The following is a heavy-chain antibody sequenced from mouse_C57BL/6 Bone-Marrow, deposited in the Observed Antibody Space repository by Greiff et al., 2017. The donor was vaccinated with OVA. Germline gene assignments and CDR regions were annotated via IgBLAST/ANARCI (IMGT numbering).Heavy chain of an antibody. CDR1: GYTFTSYW. Sequence: QVQLQQPGAELVKPGASVKLSCKASGYTFTSYWMHWVKQRPGQGLEWIGMIHPNSGSTNYNEKFKSKATLTVDKSSSTAYMQLSILTSEDSAVYYCARSYITTVPRYWYFDVWGTGTTVTVSS. CDR2: IHPNSGST. CDR3: ARSYITTVPRYWYFDV. V-gene: IGHV1-64*01. J-gene: IGHJ1*03. D-gene: IGHD1-1*01.